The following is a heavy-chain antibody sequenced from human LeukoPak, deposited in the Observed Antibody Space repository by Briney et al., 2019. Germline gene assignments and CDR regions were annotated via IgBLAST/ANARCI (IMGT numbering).Heavy chain of an antibody. CDR1: GFTFSGYA. CDR3: ARGSLGFGDFDAFDI. J-gene: IGHJ3*02. CDR2: IRYDGSNK. D-gene: IGHD3-10*01. V-gene: IGHV3-30*02. Sequence: GGSLRLSCAASGFTFSGYAMHWVRQAPGKGLEWVAFIRYDGSNKSYGDSVKGRFTISRDNSENTLYLQMNSLRAEDTAVYYCARGSLGFGDFDAFDIWGQGTMVTVSS.